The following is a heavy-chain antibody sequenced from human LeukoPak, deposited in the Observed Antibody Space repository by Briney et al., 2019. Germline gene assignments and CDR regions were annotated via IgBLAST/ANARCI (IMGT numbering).Heavy chain of an antibody. CDR2: INSDGSWT. J-gene: IGHJ4*02. Sequence: RGSLRLSCAAPGNYWMHWVRQAPGKGLVWVSHINSDGSWTSYADSVKGRFTISKDNAKNTVYLQMNNLRAEDTAVYYCVSFYETYWGRGTLVTVSS. CDR1: GNYW. CDR3: VSFYETY. V-gene: IGHV3-74*01. D-gene: IGHD2-2*01.